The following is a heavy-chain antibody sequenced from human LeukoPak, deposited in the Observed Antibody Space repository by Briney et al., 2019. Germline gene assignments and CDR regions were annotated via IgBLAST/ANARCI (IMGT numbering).Heavy chain of an antibody. Sequence: GGSLRLSCAASGFTFSNYWMTWVRQAPGKGLEWVANIKHDGSEDYYLDSVKGRFTISRDNAKSSMWLQMNSLRAEDTAVYYCAKVIWGGYPIPTPDYWGQGTLVTVSS. D-gene: IGHD3-3*01. CDR3: AKVIWGGYPIPTPDY. CDR2: IKHDGSED. J-gene: IGHJ4*02. V-gene: IGHV3-7*03. CDR1: GFTFSNYW.